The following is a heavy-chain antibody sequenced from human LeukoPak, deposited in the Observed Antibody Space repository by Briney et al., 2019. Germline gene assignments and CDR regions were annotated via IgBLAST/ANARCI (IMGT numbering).Heavy chain of an antibody. CDR3: ARDHIAVAGNPNWFDP. Sequence: GASVKVSCKASGGTFSSYAISWVRQAPGQGLEWMGGTIPIFGTANYAQKFQGRVTITADESTSTAYMELSSLRSEDTAVYYCARDHIAVAGNPNWFDPWGQGTLVTVSS. V-gene: IGHV1-69*13. CDR1: GGTFSSYA. CDR2: TIPIFGTA. J-gene: IGHJ5*02. D-gene: IGHD6-19*01.